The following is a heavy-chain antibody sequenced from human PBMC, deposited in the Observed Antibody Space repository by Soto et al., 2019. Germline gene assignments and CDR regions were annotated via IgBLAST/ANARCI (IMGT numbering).Heavy chain of an antibody. D-gene: IGHD6-25*01. Sequence: QVQLVESGGGVVQPGRTLRLSCAASGFTFNIHGMHWVRQAPGKGLEWVAVIWSDGSTTYYADSVRGRFTISRDNSKNTLDLQMTSLRVEDTAVYYCGREGPISGTGAFDIWVQGTKVTVSS. CDR1: GFTFNIHG. V-gene: IGHV3-33*01. J-gene: IGHJ3*02. CDR2: IWSDGSTT. CDR3: GREGPISGTGAFDI.